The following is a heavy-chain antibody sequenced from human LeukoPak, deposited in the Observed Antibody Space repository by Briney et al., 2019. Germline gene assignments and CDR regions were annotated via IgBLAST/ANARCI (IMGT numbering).Heavy chain of an antibody. Sequence: SETLSLTCAVYGGSFSGYYWSWIRHPPGKGLEWMGEINHSGSTNYDPSLKSRVTISVDTSKNQFSLKLSSVTAADTAVYYCARGPIVPAAISGAYFDYWGQGTLVTVSS. V-gene: IGHV4-34*01. CDR1: GGSFSGYY. CDR3: ARGPIVPAAISGAYFDY. D-gene: IGHD2-2*02. CDR2: INHSGST. J-gene: IGHJ4*02.